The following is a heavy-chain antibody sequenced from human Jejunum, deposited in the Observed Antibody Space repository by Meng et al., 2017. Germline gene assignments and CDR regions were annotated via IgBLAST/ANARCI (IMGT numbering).Heavy chain of an antibody. V-gene: IGHV4-61*01. D-gene: IGHD3-10*01. CDR1: GASVNSGSYY. CDR3: ARGRDYYGSGNYYNTNWFGP. CDR2: MYYNEKT. J-gene: IGHJ5*02. Sequence: QVHFQESGPGLVRPSATLSLTCTVSGASVNSGSYYWSWIRQPPGKGLEWIGFMYYNEKTNYNPSLKSRVTISVDTSKNQFSLKLTSVTAADTAVYYCARGRDYYGSGNYYNTNWFGPWGQGTLVTVSS.